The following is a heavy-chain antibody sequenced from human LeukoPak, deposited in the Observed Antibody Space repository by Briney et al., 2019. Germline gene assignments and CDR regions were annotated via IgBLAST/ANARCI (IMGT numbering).Heavy chain of an antibody. CDR2: ISYDGSNK. V-gene: IGHV3-30*04. D-gene: IGHD3-22*01. J-gene: IGHJ4*02. Sequence: GGSLRLSCAASGFTFSSYAMHWVRQAPGKGLEWVAVISYDGSNKYYADSVKGRFTISRDNSKNTLYLQMNGLRAEDTAVYYCARDTHYYYDSSGYLLLWGQGTLVTVSS. CDR1: GFTFSSYA. CDR3: ARDTHYYYDSSGYLLL.